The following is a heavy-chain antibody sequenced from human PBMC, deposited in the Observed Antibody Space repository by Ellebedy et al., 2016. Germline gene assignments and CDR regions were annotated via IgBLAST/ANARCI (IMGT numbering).Heavy chain of an antibody. D-gene: IGHD6-13*01. V-gene: IGHV1-3*01. Sequence: ASVKVSCKASGYTFTSHAMHWVRQAPGQRLEWMGWINAGNGNTKYSQNLQGRVTMTRDTSTSTVYMELTSLRSEDTAVYYCARDRYSSSGRKRGSMDVWGQGTTVTVSS. CDR1: GYTFTSHA. J-gene: IGHJ6*02. CDR2: INAGNGNT. CDR3: ARDRYSSSGRKRGSMDV.